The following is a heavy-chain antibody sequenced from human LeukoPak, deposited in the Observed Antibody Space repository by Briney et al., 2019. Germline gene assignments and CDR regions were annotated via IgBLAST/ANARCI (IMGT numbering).Heavy chain of an antibody. J-gene: IGHJ3*02. CDR1: GFTFSSYE. D-gene: IGHD7-27*01. Sequence: GGSLRLSCAASGFTFSSYEMNWVRQAPGEGLEWVSYISSSGSTIYYADSVKGRFTISRDNAKNSLYLQMNSLRAEDTAVYYCARDPGDAFDIWGQGTMVTVSS. CDR2: ISSSGSTI. V-gene: IGHV3-48*03. CDR3: ARDPGDAFDI.